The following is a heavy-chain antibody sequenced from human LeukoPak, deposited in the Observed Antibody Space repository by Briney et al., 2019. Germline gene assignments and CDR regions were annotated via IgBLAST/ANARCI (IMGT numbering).Heavy chain of an antibody. CDR1: GYTFTSYG. CDR2: ISAYNGNT. Sequence: ASVKVSCKASGYTFTSYGISWVRQAPGQGLEWMGWISAYNGNTNYAQKLQGRVTMTTDTSTSTAYMELRSLRSDDTAVYYCAKDPADDSSGYPNDYWGQGTLVTVSS. CDR3: AKDPADDSSGYPNDY. D-gene: IGHD3-22*01. V-gene: IGHV1-18*01. J-gene: IGHJ4*02.